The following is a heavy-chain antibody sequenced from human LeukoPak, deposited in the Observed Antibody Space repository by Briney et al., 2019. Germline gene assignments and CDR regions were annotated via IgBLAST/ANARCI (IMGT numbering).Heavy chain of an antibody. CDR3: AKSVMIETTTRAFDI. CDR2: IDSSSTYI. CDR1: GFIFSSYS. V-gene: IGHV3-21*01. Sequence: SGGSLRLSCAASGFIFSSYSMSWVRQIPGKGMEWVSSIDSSSTYIYYADSMKGRLTISRDNAKYSLYLQMNSLTPEDTAVYFCAKSVMIETTTRAFDIWGRGTMVTVSS. D-gene: IGHD2-15*01. J-gene: IGHJ3*02.